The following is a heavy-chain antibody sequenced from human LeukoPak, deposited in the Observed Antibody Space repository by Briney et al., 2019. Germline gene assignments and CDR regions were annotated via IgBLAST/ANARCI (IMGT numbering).Heavy chain of an antibody. CDR2: IYPGDSDS. J-gene: IGHJ4*02. CDR1: GYTFTSYW. CDR3: ARLDSYFDRFFYY. D-gene: IGHD3-9*01. Sequence: GESLKISCKGTGYTFTSYWIAWVRQMPGKGLEWMGMIYPGDSDSRYSPSFQGQVTISADKSISTAYLQWRSLKASDTARYYCARLDSYFDRFFYYWGQGTLVTVSS. V-gene: IGHV5-51*01.